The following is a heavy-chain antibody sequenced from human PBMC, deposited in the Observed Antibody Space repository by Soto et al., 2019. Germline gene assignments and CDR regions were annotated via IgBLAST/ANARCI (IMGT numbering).Heavy chain of an antibody. CDR2: IYYSGST. V-gene: IGHV4-59*01. Sequence: SETLSLTCTVSGGSISSYYWSWIRQPPGKGLEWIGYIYYSGSTNYNPSLKSRVTISVDTSKNQFSLKLSSVTAADTAVYYCARDLIVLPEYDFSHYMDVWGKGTTVTVSS. CDR3: ARDLIVLPEYDFSHYMDV. D-gene: IGHD3-3*01. CDR1: GGSISSYY. J-gene: IGHJ6*03.